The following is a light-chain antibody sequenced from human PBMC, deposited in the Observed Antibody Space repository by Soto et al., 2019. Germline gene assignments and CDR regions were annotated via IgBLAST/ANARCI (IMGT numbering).Light chain of an antibody. V-gene: IGKV3-15*01. CDR2: GAS. CDR1: QSVSSN. Sequence: EIVMTQYPATLSVYPGERATLSCRASQSVSSNLAWYQQKPGQAPRLLIYGASTRAAGIPARFSGSGSRTEFTHTISSLQSEDFAVYSCQQYNNWPPMAFGQGTKVEIK. CDR3: QQYNNWPPMA. J-gene: IGKJ1*01.